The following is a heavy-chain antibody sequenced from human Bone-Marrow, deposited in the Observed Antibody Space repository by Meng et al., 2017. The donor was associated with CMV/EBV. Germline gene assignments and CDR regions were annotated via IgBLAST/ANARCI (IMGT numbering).Heavy chain of an antibody. J-gene: IGHJ6*02. CDR3: ARELPLGYCSSTSCYDDRFYYGMDV. V-gene: IGHV3-21*01. Sequence: GGSLRLSCAASGFTFSSYSMNWVRQAPGKGLEWVSSISSSSSYIYYADSVKGRFTISRDNAKNSLYLQMNSLRAEDTAVYYCARELPLGYCSSTSCYDDRFYYGMDVWRQGPTVTVSS. CDR1: GFTFSSYS. D-gene: IGHD2-2*01. CDR2: ISSSSSYI.